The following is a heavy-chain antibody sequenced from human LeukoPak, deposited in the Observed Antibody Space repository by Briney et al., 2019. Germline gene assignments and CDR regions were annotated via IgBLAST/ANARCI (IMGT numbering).Heavy chain of an antibody. J-gene: IGHJ4*02. V-gene: IGHV4-30-2*01. D-gene: IGHD4-17*01. CDR3: ARDNGDYYFDY. CDR1: DGSISSGGYS. CDR2: IYHSGST. Sequence: SRTLSLTCAVSDGSISSGGYSWSWIRQPPGKGLEWIGYIYHSGSTYYNPSLKSRVTISVDRSKNQFSLKLSSVTAADTAVYYCARDNGDYYFDYWGQGTLVTVSS.